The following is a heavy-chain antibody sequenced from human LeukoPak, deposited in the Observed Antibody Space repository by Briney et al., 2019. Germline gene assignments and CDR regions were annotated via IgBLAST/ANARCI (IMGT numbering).Heavy chain of an antibody. V-gene: IGHV4-4*07. J-gene: IGHJ4*02. CDR3: ARGTYCSSTGCYTFDY. Sequence: PSETLSLTCTVSGGSISSYYWSWIRQPAGKGLEWIGRIYTSGSTNYNPSLKSRVTMSVDTSKNQFSLKLISVTAADTAVYYCARGTYCSSTGCYTFDYWGQGTLVTVSS. CDR1: GGSISSYY. CDR2: IYTSGST. D-gene: IGHD2-2*02.